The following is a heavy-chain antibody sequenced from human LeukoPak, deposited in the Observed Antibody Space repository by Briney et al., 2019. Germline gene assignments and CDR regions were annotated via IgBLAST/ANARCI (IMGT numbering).Heavy chain of an antibody. CDR2: ISGSGGST. J-gene: IGHJ4*02. CDR1: GFTFSSYA. D-gene: IGHD6-19*01. CDR3: AKDHYSSGWYPTPFDY. V-gene: IGHV3-23*01. Sequence: GGSLRLSCAASGFTFSSYAMSWVRQAPGKGLEWVSAISGSGGSTYYADSVKGRFTFSRDNSKNTLYLQMNSLRAEDTAVYYCAKDHYSSGWYPTPFDYWGQGTLVTVSS.